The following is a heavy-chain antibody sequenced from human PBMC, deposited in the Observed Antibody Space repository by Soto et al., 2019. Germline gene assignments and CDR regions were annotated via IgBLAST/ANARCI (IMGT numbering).Heavy chain of an antibody. J-gene: IGHJ6*02. CDR2: INAGNGNT. CDR1: GSTFTSYA. Sequence: XSVKVSSTASGSTFTSYAMHWVRQAPGQRLEWMGWINAGNGNTKYSQKFQGRVTITRDTSASTAYMELSSLRSEDTAVYYCASSPPPYSSGWYPRDRLHGMDVCGQRTTVTVSS. V-gene: IGHV1-3*01. CDR3: ASSPPPYSSGWYPRDRLHGMDV. D-gene: IGHD6-19*01.